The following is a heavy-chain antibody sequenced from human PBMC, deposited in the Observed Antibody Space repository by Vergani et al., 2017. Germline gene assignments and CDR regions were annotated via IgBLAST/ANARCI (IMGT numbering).Heavy chain of an antibody. Sequence: QVQLVQSGAEVKKPGASVKVSCKVSGYTLTELSMHWVRQAPGKGLEWMGNFDPEDGETIYAQKFQGRVTMTRNTSISTAYMELSSLRSEDTAVYYCAAGYSYGYGWTYWGQGTLVTVSS. J-gene: IGHJ4*02. CDR3: AAGYSYGYGWTY. V-gene: IGHV1-24*01. CDR2: FDPEDGET. D-gene: IGHD5-18*01. CDR1: GYTLTELS.